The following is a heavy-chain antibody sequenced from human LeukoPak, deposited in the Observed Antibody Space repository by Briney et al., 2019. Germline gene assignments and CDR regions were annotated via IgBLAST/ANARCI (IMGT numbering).Heavy chain of an antibody. J-gene: IGHJ4*02. CDR2: IIPILGIA. D-gene: IGHD5-12*01. Sequence: GASVKVSCKASGGTFSSYAISWVRQAPGQALEWMGRIIPILGIAKYAQKFQGRVTITADKSTSTAYMELSSLRSEDTAVYYCARDPDTVATTNFDYWGQGTLVTVSS. CDR1: GGTFSSYA. CDR3: ARDPDTVATTNFDY. V-gene: IGHV1-69*04.